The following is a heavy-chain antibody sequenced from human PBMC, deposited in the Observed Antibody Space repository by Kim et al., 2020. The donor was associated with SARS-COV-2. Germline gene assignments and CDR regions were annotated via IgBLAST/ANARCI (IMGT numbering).Heavy chain of an antibody. CDR3: ARGSGWYLDHYYAIDV. CDR2: INHSGSS. D-gene: IGHD6-19*01. V-gene: IGHV4-34*01. J-gene: IGHJ6*02. CDR1: GGSFSGYY. Sequence: SETLSLTCAVYGGSFSGYYWSWIRQPSGTALEWIGEINHSGSSNYNPSLKSRVTISIDTSKNQFSLKLSSLNAADTAVYFCARGSGWYLDHYYAIDVWDQGPTVTVS.